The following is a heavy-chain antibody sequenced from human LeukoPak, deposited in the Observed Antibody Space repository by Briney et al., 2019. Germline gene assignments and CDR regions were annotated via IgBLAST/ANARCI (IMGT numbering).Heavy chain of an antibody. CDR2: IHSSGST. CDR1: GGTISSYY. V-gene: IGHV4-59*08. D-gene: IGHD6-19*01. Sequence: PSETLSLTCTVSGGTISSYYWNWIPQPPGKGLEWIGYIHSSGSTKYNPSLKSRVTISVDTSKNQFSLKLSSVTAADRAVYYCARWYSSGWAFDYWGQGTLVTVSS. CDR3: ARWYSSGWAFDY. J-gene: IGHJ4*02.